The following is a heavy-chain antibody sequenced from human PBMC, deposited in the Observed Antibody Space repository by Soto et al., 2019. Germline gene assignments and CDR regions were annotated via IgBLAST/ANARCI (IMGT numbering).Heavy chain of an antibody. D-gene: IGHD5-12*01. V-gene: IGHV3-23*01. CDR1: GFTFSSYA. Sequence: PGGSLRLSCAASGFTFSSYAMSWVRQAPGKGLEWVSAISGSGGSTYYADSVKGRFTISRDNSKNTLYLQMNSLRAEDTAVYYCAKEVVDSGYDFPNWFDPWGQGTLVTVSS. J-gene: IGHJ5*02. CDR2: ISGSGGST. CDR3: AKEVVDSGYDFPNWFDP.